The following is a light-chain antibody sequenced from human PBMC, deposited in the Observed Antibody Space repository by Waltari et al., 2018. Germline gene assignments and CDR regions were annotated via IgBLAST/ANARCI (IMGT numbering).Light chain of an antibody. J-gene: IGKJ2*01. V-gene: IGKV3-15*01. CDR1: QNVNNN. Sequence: EKVMTQSPATLSVSPGERATLSCRASQNVNNNLAWYRQKPGQAPRLLIYDASTRATDIPARFSGGGSGTEFTLSISSLQYEDFAVYYCQQYDNWPLTFGQGTKLEIK. CDR3: QQYDNWPLT. CDR2: DAS.